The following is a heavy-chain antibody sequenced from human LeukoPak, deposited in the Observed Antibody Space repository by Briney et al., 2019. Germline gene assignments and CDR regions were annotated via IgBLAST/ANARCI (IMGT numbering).Heavy chain of an antibody. D-gene: IGHD3-9*01. V-gene: IGHV3-21*01. CDR2: ISSSSSFI. CDR3: ARGDDMLTGYYTDPNFDY. CDR1: GFTFSSYS. Sequence: GGSLRLSCAASGFTFSSYSMNWVRQAPGKGLEWVSSISSSSSFIYYADSVKGRFTISRDNAKNSLYLQMNSLRAEDTAVYYCARGDDMLTGYYTDPNFDYWGQGTLVTVSS. J-gene: IGHJ4*02.